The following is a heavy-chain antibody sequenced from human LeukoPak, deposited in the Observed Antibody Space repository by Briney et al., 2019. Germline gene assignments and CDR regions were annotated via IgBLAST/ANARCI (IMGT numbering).Heavy chain of an antibody. CDR3: ARNTVVVPAAIQRSSSWYGGFDY. J-gene: IGHJ4*02. D-gene: IGHD2-2*02. CDR1: GGSISSSNW. CDR2: IYHGGST. V-gene: IGHV4-4*02. Sequence: PSETLSLTCAVSGGSISSSNWWSWVRQPPGKGLEWIGEIYHGGSTNYNPSLKSRVTISVDKSKNQFSLQLSSVTAADTAVYYCARNTVVVPAAIQRSSSWYGGFDYWGQGTLVTVSS.